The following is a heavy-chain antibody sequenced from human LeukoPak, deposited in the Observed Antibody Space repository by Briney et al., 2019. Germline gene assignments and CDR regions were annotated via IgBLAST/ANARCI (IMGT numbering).Heavy chain of an antibody. CDR3: ARDATPAPYYYDLDV. V-gene: IGHV3-7*01. Sequence: GGSLRLSCAASGFTFRTYWMSWVRQAPGKGLEWVANIKQDGSEKYYVDSVKGRFTISRDNAKKSLYLQMNSLRAEDTAVYYCARDATPAPYYYDLDVWGQGTTVTVSS. J-gene: IGHJ6*02. CDR1: GFTFRTYW. CDR2: IKQDGSEK.